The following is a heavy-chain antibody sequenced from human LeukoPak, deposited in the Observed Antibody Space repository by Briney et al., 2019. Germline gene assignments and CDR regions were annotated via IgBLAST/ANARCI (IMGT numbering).Heavy chain of an antibody. CDR3: ARAQGNYYDSSGYPDY. Sequence: ASETLSLTCTVPGGSISSGSYYWSWIRQPAGKGLEWIGRIYTSGSTNYNPSLKSRVTISVDTSKNQFSLKLSSVTAADTAVYYCARAQGNYYDSSGYPDYWGQGTLVTVSS. CDR2: IYTSGST. J-gene: IGHJ4*02. D-gene: IGHD3-22*01. V-gene: IGHV4-61*02. CDR1: GGSISSGSYY.